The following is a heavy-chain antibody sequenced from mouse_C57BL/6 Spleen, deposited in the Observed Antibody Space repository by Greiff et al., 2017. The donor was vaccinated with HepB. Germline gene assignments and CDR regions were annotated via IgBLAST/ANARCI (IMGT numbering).Heavy chain of an antibody. Sequence: VQLQQSGAELVRPGTSVKVSCKASGYAFTNYLIEWVKQRPGQGLEWIGVINPGSGGTNYNEKFKGKATLTADKSSSTAYMQLSSLTSEDSAVYFCARSARATGYAMDYWNQGASVTVSS. CDR2: INPGSGGT. CDR1: GYAFTNYL. V-gene: IGHV1-54*01. CDR3: ARSARATGYAMDY. J-gene: IGHJ4*01. D-gene: IGHD3-1*01.